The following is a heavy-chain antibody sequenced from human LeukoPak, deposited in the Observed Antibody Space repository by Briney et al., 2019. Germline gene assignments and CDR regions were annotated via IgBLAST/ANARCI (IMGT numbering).Heavy chain of an antibody. CDR2: INHSGST. D-gene: IGHD6-6*01. CDR1: GGSFSGYY. V-gene: IGHV4-34*01. Sequence: SETLSLTCAVYGGSFSGYYWSWIRQPPGKGLEWIGEINHSGSTNYNPSLKSRVTISVDTSKNQFSLKLSSVTAADTAVYYCARGRIAARPRFDYWGQGTLVTVSS. J-gene: IGHJ4*02. CDR3: ARGRIAARPRFDY.